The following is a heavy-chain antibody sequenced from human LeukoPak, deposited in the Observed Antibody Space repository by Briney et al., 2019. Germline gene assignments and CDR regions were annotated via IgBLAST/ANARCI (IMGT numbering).Heavy chain of an antibody. CDR2: IYYSGST. V-gene: IGHV4-59*06. CDR3: ARDGNAAMVFDY. D-gene: IGHD5-18*01. CDR1: GGSIRSYY. Sequence: PSETLSLTCTVSGGSIRSYYWSWIRQPPGKGLGWLGYIYYSGSTYYNPSLKSRVTMSLDTSKNQFSLKLSSVTAADTAVYYCARDGNAAMVFDYWGQGTLVTVSS. J-gene: IGHJ4*02.